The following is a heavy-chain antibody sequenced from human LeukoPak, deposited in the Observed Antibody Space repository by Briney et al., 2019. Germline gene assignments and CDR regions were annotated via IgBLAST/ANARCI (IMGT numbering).Heavy chain of an antibody. CDR2: IYYSGST. CDR1: GGSISSYY. CDR3: ARLGGSYYDILTGYGEQYYFDY. V-gene: IGHV4-59*08. Sequence: PSETLFLTCTVSGGSISSYYWSWIRQPPGEGLEWIGYIYYSGSTNYNPSLKSRVTISVDTSKNQFSLKLSSVTAADTAVYYCARLGGSYYDILTGYGEQYYFDYWGQGTLVTVSS. D-gene: IGHD3-9*01. J-gene: IGHJ4*02.